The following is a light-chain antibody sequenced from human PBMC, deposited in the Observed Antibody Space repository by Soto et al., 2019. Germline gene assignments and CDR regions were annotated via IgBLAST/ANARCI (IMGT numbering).Light chain of an antibody. V-gene: IGKV3-15*01. CDR2: GAS. Sequence: ETVMTQSPATLSLSPGERATLSCRASQSVSSNLAWYQQRPGQAPRLLIYGASTRATGIPARFSGSGSGTEFTLTISSLQSEDFAVYYCHQYDNRPKTFGQGTLLEIK. J-gene: IGKJ5*01. CDR3: HQYDNRPKT. CDR1: QSVSSN.